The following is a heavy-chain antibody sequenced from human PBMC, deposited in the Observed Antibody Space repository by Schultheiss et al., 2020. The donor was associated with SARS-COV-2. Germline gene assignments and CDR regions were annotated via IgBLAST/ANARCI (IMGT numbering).Heavy chain of an antibody. V-gene: IGHV3-48*02. CDR1: GFTFSSYS. CDR2: ISSSSSTI. CDR3: ARVVVVPAAIGDAFDI. J-gene: IGHJ3*02. Sequence: GGSLRLSCAASGFTFSSYSMNWVRQAPGKGLEWVSYISSSSSTIYYADSVKGRFTISRDNAKNSLYLQMNSLRDEDTAVYYCARVVVVPAAIGDAFDIWGQGTMVTVSS. D-gene: IGHD2-2*01.